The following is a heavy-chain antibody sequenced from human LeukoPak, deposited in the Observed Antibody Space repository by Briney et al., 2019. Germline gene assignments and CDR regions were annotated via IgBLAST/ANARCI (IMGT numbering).Heavy chain of an antibody. CDR2: IGTAGDT. Sequence: GGSLRLSCAASGFTFSSYDMHWVRQATGKGPEWVSAIGTAGDTYYPGSVKGRFTISRENAKNSLYLQMNSLRAEDTAVYYCASVFLYYYDSSGYYDYWGQGTLVTVSS. CDR1: GFTFSSYD. V-gene: IGHV3-13*01. J-gene: IGHJ4*02. D-gene: IGHD3-22*01. CDR3: ASVFLYYYDSSGYYDY.